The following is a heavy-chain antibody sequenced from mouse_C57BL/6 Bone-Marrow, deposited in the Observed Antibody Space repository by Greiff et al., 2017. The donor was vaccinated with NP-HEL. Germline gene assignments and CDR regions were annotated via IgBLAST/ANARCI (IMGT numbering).Heavy chain of an antibody. CDR2: IYPRSGNT. CDR1: GYTFTSYG. J-gene: IGHJ4*01. D-gene: IGHD2-5*01. CDR3: ARETYSNYVDYYAMDY. Sequence: VQRVESGAELARPGASVKLSCKASGYTFTSYGISWVKQRTGQGLEWIGEIYPRSGNTYYNEKFKGKATLTADKSSSTAYMELRSLTSEDSAVYFCARETYSNYVDYYAMDYWGQGTSVTVSS. V-gene: IGHV1-81*01.